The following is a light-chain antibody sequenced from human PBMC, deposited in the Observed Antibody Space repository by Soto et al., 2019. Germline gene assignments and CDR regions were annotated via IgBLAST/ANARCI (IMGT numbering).Light chain of an antibody. CDR1: SSNIGNNY. Sequence: QSVLTQPPSVSAAPGQKVTISCSGSSSNIGNNYVSWYQQLPGTAPKLLIYDNNKRPSGIPDRFSGSKSGTSATLGITGLQTGDEADYYCGTLDSSLSAVVFGGGTEVTVL. J-gene: IGLJ2*01. CDR3: GTLDSSLSAVV. CDR2: DNN. V-gene: IGLV1-51*01.